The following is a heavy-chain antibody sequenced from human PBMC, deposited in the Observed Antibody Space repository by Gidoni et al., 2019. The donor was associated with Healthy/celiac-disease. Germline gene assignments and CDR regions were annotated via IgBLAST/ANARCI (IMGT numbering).Heavy chain of an antibody. CDR1: GFTFSSYS. V-gene: IGHV3-21*01. CDR3: ARVQVVTPCGDY. Sequence: EVQLVESGGGMVKPGGSLRLSCAASGFTFSSYSMNWVRQAPGKGLGWVSSISSSSSYIYYADSVKGRFTISRDNAKNSLYLQMNSLRAEDTAVYYCARVQVVTPCGDYWGQGTLVTVSS. D-gene: IGHD2-21*02. CDR2: ISSSSSYI. J-gene: IGHJ4*02.